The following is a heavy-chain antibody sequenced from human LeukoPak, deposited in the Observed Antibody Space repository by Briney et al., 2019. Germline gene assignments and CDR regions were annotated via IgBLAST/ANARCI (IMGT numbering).Heavy chain of an antibody. CDR1: GYXLTNYW. V-gene: IGHV5-51*01. J-gene: IGHJ4*02. Sequence: GESLKISCNGSGYXLTNYWICWVRQMPGKGLEWMGIIYPGDSDTTYSPSFQGQVTVSADKSISTAYLQWSSLKASDTAMYYCARFTEPGRFDYWGQGTLVTVSS. CDR3: ARFTEPGRFDY. D-gene: IGHD1-14*01. CDR2: IYPGDSDT.